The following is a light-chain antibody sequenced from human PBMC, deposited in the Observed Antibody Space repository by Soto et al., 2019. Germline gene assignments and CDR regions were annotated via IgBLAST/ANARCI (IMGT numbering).Light chain of an antibody. Sequence: ELTQPSSVSVSPGQTASITCSGEKLGDKYACWYQQKPGQSPVLVIYQDNKRPSGIPERFSGSNSGNTATLTISGTQTMDEADYYCQAWDSSTYVFGTGTKLTVL. V-gene: IGLV3-1*01. CDR3: QAWDSSTYV. J-gene: IGLJ1*01. CDR1: KLGDKY. CDR2: QDN.